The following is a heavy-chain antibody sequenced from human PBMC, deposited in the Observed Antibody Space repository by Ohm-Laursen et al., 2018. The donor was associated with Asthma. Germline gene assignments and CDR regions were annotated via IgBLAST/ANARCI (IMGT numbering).Heavy chain of an antibody. J-gene: IGHJ6*02. V-gene: IGHV3-21*01. Sequence: SLRLSCAASGYTFSRYSIHWVRQIPGKGLEWVASISTASSFIYYADSVKGRFTISRDNAKNSLYLQMNSLRAEDTAVYYCARGDYGDYLIPPVGYYYGMDVWGQGTTVTVSS. CDR1: GYTFSRYS. D-gene: IGHD4-17*01. CDR3: ARGDYGDYLIPPVGYYYGMDV. CDR2: ISTASSFI.